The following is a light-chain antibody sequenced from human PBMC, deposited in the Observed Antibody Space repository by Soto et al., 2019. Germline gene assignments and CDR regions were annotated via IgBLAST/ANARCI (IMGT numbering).Light chain of an antibody. Sequence: TQFPATLSASPGGGATLSCGXSQSISSSFLAWYQQKPGQAPRLIIYGASSRATGIPDRFSGTGSETDFTLTISRLEPEDVAVYYCQQYDNSPITFGQGTRLEIK. J-gene: IGKJ5*01. CDR2: GAS. CDR3: QQYDNSPIT. CDR1: QSISSSF. V-gene: IGKV3-20*01.